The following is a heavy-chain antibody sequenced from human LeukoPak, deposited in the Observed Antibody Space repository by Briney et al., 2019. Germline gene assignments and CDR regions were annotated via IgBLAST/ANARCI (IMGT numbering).Heavy chain of an antibody. CDR2: ISYDGSNK. CDR1: GFTFSSYA. CDR3: AKPAGSGSSDY. J-gene: IGHJ4*02. Sequence: GGSLRLSCAASGFTFSSYAMHWVRQAPGKGLEWVAVISYDGSNKYYADSVKGRFTISRDNSKNTLYLQMNSPRAEDTAVYYCAKPAGSGSSDYWGQGTLVTVSS. D-gene: IGHD3-10*01. V-gene: IGHV3-30-3*01.